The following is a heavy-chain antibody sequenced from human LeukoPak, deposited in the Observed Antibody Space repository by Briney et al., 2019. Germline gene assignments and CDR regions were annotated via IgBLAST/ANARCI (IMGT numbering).Heavy chain of an antibody. J-gene: IGHJ4*02. CDR2: IIPILGIA. CDR1: GGTFSSYA. Sequence: SVKVSCKASGGTFSSYAISWVRQAPGQGLEWMGRIIPILGIANYAQKFQGRVTITADKSTSTAYMELSSLRSEDTAVYYCARSGDEDTAMSIDYWGQGPLVTVSS. V-gene: IGHV1-69*04. CDR3: ARSGDEDTAMSIDY. D-gene: IGHD5-18*01.